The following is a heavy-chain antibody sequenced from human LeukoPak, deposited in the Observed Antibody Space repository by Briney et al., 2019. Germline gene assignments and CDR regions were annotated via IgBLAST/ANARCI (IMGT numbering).Heavy chain of an antibody. Sequence: SETLSLTCTVSGGSISSGGYYWSWLRQHPGKGLEFIGYIFYSGTTYYNPSLKSRVSISLDTSLNQFSLKVISVTAADTAVYYCARLRIVGAKFDYWGQGTLVTVSS. CDR2: IFYSGTT. CDR3: ARLRIVGAKFDY. CDR1: GGSISSGGYY. J-gene: IGHJ4*01. D-gene: IGHD1-26*01. V-gene: IGHV4-31*03.